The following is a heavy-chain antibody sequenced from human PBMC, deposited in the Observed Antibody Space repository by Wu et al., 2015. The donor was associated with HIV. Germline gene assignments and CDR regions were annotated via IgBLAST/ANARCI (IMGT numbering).Heavy chain of an antibody. Sequence: QVQLVQSGAEVKKPGASVKVSCKASGXTFTSYDINWVRQATGQGLEWMGGIIPILGTPNYAQKFQGRVAISTDDSSTTAYMELSSLTFEDTAVYYCAGGGGENEYYDSSDYFPRDAFDIWGQGTMVIVSS. CDR3: AGGGGENEYYDSSDYFPRDAFDI. J-gene: IGHJ3*02. CDR1: GXTFTSYD. CDR2: IIPILGTP. D-gene: IGHD3-22*01. V-gene: IGHV1-69*01.